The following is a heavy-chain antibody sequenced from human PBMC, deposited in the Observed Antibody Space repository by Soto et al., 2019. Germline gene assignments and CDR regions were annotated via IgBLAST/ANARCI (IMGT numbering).Heavy chain of an antibody. J-gene: IGHJ4*02. D-gene: IGHD3-10*01. Sequence: SVKVSCKASGGTFSSYAISWVRQAPGQGLEWMGGIIPILGTANYAQKFQGRVTITADESTSTAYMELSSLRSEDTAVYYCARDGTYYYGSGSYSLFDYWGQGTLVTVSS. CDR3: ARDGTYYYGSGSYSLFDY. V-gene: IGHV1-69*13. CDR1: GGTFSSYA. CDR2: IIPILGTA.